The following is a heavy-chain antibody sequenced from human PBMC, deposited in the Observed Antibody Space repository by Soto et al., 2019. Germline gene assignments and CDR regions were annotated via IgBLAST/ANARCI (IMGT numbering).Heavy chain of an antibody. CDR3: AAFLEWLKTYDY. CDR1: GYTLTELS. CDR2: FDPEDGET. V-gene: IGHV1-24*01. D-gene: IGHD3-3*01. Sequence: ASVKVSCKVSGYTLTELSMHWVRQAPGKGLEWMGGFDPEDGETIYAQKFQGRVTMTEDTSTDTAYMELSSLRSEDTAVYYCAAFLEWLKTYDYWGQGTLVTVSS. J-gene: IGHJ4*02.